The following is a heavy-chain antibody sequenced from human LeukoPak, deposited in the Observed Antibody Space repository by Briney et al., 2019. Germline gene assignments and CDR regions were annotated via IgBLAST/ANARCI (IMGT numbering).Heavy chain of an antibody. CDR2: ITPMFGTA. D-gene: IGHD3-22*01. CDR1: GGTFSRYA. J-gene: IGHJ4*02. Sequence: GASVKVSCKAFGGTFSRYAISWVRQAPGQGLERMGGITPMFGTANYAQKFQGRVTITADESTSTAYMELSSLRYEDTAVYYCTRDAAIYDSSGYYYLWWGQGTLVTVSS. V-gene: IGHV1-69*13. CDR3: TRDAAIYDSSGYYYLW.